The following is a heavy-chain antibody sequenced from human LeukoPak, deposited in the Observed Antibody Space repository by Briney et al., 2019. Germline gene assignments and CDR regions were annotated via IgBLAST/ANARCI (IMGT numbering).Heavy chain of an antibody. CDR1: GFTLSSYW. CDR3: ARLVPAAIVFDY. J-gene: IGHJ4*02. V-gene: IGHV3-7*01. Sequence: GGSLRLSCAASGFTLSSYWMSWVRQAPGKGLEWVAKIKQDGREKYYVDSVKGRFTISRDNAKNSLYLHMNSLRAQDTAVYYCARLVPAAIVFDYWGQGTQAAVPS. D-gene: IGHD2-2*01. CDR2: IKQDGREK.